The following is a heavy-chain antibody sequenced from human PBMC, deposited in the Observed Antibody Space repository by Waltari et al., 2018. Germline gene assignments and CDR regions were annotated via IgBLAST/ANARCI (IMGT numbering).Heavy chain of an antibody. CDR2: VNSDGSTT. CDR1: GFTFSNYW. V-gene: IGHV3-74*03. CDR3: TREGRQQGGY. Sequence: EVQLVESGGGLVQPGGSLRLSCAGSGFTFSNYWVDWVRQAPGKGLVWVSRVNSDGSTTMYADSVKGRFTISRDNAKNTLYLQMNSLRGEDTAVYYCTREGRQQGGYWGQGTLVTVSS. J-gene: IGHJ4*02. D-gene: IGHD6-13*01.